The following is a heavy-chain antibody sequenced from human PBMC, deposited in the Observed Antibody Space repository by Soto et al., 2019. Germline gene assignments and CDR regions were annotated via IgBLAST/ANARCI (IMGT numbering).Heavy chain of an antibody. Sequence: QLQLQESGPGLVKPSETLSLTCTVSGGSISSSSYYWGWIRQPPGKGLEWIGSIYYSGSTYYNPSLKSRVTISVDTSKNQFSLKLSSVTAADTAVYYCARHGDYGDYSTLGWFDPWGQGTLVTVSS. CDR1: GGSISSSSYY. CDR3: ARHGDYGDYSTLGWFDP. J-gene: IGHJ5*02. V-gene: IGHV4-39*01. D-gene: IGHD4-17*01. CDR2: IYYSGST.